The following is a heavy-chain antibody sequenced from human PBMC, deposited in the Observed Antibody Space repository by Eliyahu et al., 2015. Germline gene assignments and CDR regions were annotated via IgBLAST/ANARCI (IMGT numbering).Heavy chain of an antibody. CDR1: GGSISSSSYY. J-gene: IGHJ4*02. CDR3: ARLFQLWSGYYNSGAYFDY. CDR2: IHYSGGT. Sequence: QLQLQESGPGLVKPSETLSLTCTVPGGSISSSSYYWGWIRQPPGKGLEWIGSIHYSGGTYYNPSLKSRVTISVDTSKNQFSLKLSSVTAADTAVYYCARLFQLWSGYYNSGAYFDYWGQGTLVTVSS. D-gene: IGHD3-3*01. V-gene: IGHV4-39*01.